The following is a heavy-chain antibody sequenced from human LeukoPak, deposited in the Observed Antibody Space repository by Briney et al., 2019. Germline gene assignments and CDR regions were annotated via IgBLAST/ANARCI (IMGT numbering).Heavy chain of an antibody. CDR2: IGASGLNT. V-gene: IGHV3-23*01. CDR3: AKNWDDYDSSGPIDH. D-gene: IGHD3-22*01. Sequence: PGGSLRLSCAASGFSFSAYAMSWVRQATGKGLEWVSGIGASGLNTYYADTVKGRLTISRDNSNNAVYLQLYSLRVDDTAVYYCAKNWDDYDSSGPIDHWGQGALVTVSS. J-gene: IGHJ4*02. CDR1: GFSFSAYA.